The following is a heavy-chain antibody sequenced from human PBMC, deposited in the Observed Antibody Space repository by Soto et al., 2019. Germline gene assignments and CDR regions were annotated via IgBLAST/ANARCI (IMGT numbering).Heavy chain of an antibody. CDR1: GYTFTSNG. V-gene: IGHV1-18*01. D-gene: IGHD2-21*02. J-gene: IGHJ4*02. CDR3: ARDLAYCGGDCYPIDY. Sequence: QVQLVQSGAEVKKPGASVKVSCKASGYTFTSNGISWVRQAPGQGLEWKGWISAYNGNTNYAQKLQGRVTMTTDTSTRTAYMELRSLRSDDTAVYYCARDLAYCGGDCYPIDYWGQGTLVTVSS. CDR2: ISAYNGNT.